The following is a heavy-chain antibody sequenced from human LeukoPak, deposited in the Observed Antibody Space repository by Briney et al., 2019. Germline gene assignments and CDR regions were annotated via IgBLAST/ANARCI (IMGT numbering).Heavy chain of an antibody. J-gene: IGHJ4*02. CDR2: IIPIFGTA. Sequence: SVRVSCKASGGTFSSYAISWVRQAPGQGLEWMGGIIPIFGTANYAQKFQGRVTTTADESTRTAYMELSSLRPEDTAVYYCASAYSNYIYYFDYWSQGTLVTVSS. V-gene: IGHV1-69*13. D-gene: IGHD4-11*01. CDR1: GGTFSSYA. CDR3: ASAYSNYIYYFDY.